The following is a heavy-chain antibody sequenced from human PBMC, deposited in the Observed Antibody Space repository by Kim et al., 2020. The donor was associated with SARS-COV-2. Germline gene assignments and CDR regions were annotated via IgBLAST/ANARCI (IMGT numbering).Heavy chain of an antibody. CDR3: VRASDGYNLGDY. Sequence: GGSLRLSCSASGFSFSDYAMNWVRQAPGKGLEYVSIINSNGGNTFYADSVRGRFTISRDNSRNTLSLQMSSLRPEDTAVYYCVRASDGYNLGDYWGQGILVTVSS. V-gene: IGHV3-64D*09. D-gene: IGHD5-12*01. CDR1: GFSFSDYA. J-gene: IGHJ4*02. CDR2: INSNGGNT.